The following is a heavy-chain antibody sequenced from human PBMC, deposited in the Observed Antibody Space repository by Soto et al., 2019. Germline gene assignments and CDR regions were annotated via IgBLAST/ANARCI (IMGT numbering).Heavy chain of an antibody. D-gene: IGHD6-19*01. CDR2: IIPIFGTA. CDR1: GGTFSSYA. CDR3: AVRPTVEYSSGWVGVDY. V-gene: IGHV1-69*01. Sequence: QVQLVQSGAEVKKPGSSVKVSCKASGGTFSSYAISWVRQAPGQGLEWMGGIIPIFGTANYAQKFQGRVTITADESTSTAYMELSSLRSEDTAVYYCAVRPTVEYSSGWVGVDYWGQGTLVTVSS. J-gene: IGHJ4*02.